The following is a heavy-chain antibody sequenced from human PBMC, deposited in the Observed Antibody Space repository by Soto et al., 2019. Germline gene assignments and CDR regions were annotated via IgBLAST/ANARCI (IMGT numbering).Heavy chain of an antibody. CDR2: IYESGRT. CDR1: GGSISSGGYS. CDR3: ARGDRYSGSFSDYFDP. Sequence: SETLSLTCAVSGGSISSGGYSWSWIRQPPGKGLEWIGYIYESGRTYYKPSLKSRASISMDKSRNQFSVRLTSVTAADTAVYFCARGDRYSGSFSDYFDPWGQGTLVTVSS. J-gene: IGHJ5*02. D-gene: IGHD1-26*01. V-gene: IGHV4-30-2*01.